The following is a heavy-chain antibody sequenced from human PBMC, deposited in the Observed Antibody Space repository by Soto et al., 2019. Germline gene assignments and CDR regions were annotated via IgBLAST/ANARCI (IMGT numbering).Heavy chain of an antibody. D-gene: IGHD3-3*01. CDR3: ARDSSISGYFQH. V-gene: IGHV3-53*02. J-gene: IGHJ1*01. Sequence: EVQLVETGGGLIQPGGSLRLSCAASGCTVSSNYMSWVRQAPGKGLEWVSVIYSGGSTYYADSVKGRFTISRDNSKNTLYLQMNSLRAEDTAVYYCARDSSISGYFQHWGQGTLVTVSS. CDR1: GCTVSSNY. CDR2: IYSGGST.